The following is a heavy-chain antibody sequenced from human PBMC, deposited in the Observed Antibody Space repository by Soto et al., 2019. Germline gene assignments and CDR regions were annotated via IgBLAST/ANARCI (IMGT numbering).Heavy chain of an antibody. J-gene: IGHJ4*02. CDR1: GFSLSTSGVG. D-gene: IGHD3-10*01. Sequence: QITLKESGPTLVKPTQTLTLTCTFSGFSLSTSGVGVGWIRQHPGKALEWLALIYWNDDKRYSPSLKSSFTIAKDTSKIQVVLTMTNMDPVDTAKYYCAHTFVGYGSGMLDYWGKGTLVTVS. CDR3: AHTFVGYGSGMLDY. CDR2: IYWNDDK. V-gene: IGHV2-5*01.